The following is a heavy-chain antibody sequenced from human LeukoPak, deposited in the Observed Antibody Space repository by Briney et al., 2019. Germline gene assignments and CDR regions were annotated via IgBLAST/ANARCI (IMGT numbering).Heavy chain of an antibody. V-gene: IGHV3-23*01. D-gene: IGHD2-2*02. CDR2: ISGSGGIT. CDR1: GFNFGGYT. Sequence: GGSLRLSCAASGFNFGGYTMNWVRQAPGKGLEWVSGISGSGGITYYADSVKGRFTISRDNSKNTLYLQMNSLRAEDTAVYYCAKPACYNANCYTPRAPFDSWGQGTLVTVSS. CDR3: AKPACYNANCYTPRAPFDS. J-gene: IGHJ4*02.